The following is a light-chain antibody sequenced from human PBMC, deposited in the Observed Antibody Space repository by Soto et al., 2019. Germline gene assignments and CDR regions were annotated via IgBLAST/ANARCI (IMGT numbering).Light chain of an antibody. V-gene: IGKV1-9*01. CDR2: GAS. CDR1: QGISDY. J-gene: IGKJ4*01. CDR3: QQFNAYPLT. Sequence: DIPLTQSPAFLYASVGDKVTISCRATQGISDYLACYQQKTGKAPKLLSYGASTLQSGVPSRFSGSASETEFTLTISSLQPEDFATYFCQQFNAYPLTFGGGTKLELK.